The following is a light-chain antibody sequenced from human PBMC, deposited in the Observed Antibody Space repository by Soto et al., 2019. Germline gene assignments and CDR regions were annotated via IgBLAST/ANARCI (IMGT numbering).Light chain of an antibody. V-gene: IGLV1-44*01. CDR1: SSNIGSNT. Sequence: QSVLTQPPSASGTPGQRVTISCSGSSSNIGSNTVNWYQQLPGTAPKLLIYSNNQRPSGVPDRFSGSKSGTSASLAISGLQVEDWGYFYWGGLEGRLDCYVFGTGTKLTVL. J-gene: IGLJ1*01. CDR2: SNN. CDR3: GGLEGRLDCYV.